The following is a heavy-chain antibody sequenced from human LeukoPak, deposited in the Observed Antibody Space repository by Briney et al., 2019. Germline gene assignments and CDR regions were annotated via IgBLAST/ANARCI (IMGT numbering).Heavy chain of an antibody. CDR2: IIPIFGTA. J-gene: IGHJ4*02. CDR1: GYTFTSYG. V-gene: IGHV1-69*05. D-gene: IGHD5-12*01. CDR3: VVATITGAPDY. Sequence: SVKVSCKASGYTFTSYGISWVRQAPGQGLEWMGGIIPIFGTANYAQKFQGRVTITTDESTSTAYMELSSLRSEDTAVYYCVVATITGAPDYWGQGTLVTVSS.